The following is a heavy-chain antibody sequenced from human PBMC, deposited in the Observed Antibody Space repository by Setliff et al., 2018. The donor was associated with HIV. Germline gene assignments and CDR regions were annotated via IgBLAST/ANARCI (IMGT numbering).Heavy chain of an antibody. V-gene: IGHV3-30*04. Sequence: QPGGSLRLSCAASGFTFSSYAMHWVRQAPGKGLEWVAVISYDGSNKYYADSVKGRFTLSRDNFRNTLYLQMNSLRPEDTAVYYCARVQQQLLQEDDYFDYWGQGTLVTVSS. J-gene: IGHJ4*02. CDR2: ISYDGSNK. CDR1: GFTFSSYA. CDR3: ARVQQQLLQEDDYFDY. D-gene: IGHD6-13*01.